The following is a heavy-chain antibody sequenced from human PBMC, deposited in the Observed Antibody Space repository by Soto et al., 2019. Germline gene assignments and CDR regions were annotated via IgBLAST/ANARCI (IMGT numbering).Heavy chain of an antibody. CDR1: GFTFSSYA. CDR3: ARAYCSSTSCYGAINTNWFDP. J-gene: IGHJ5*02. D-gene: IGHD2-2*01. Sequence: GGSLRLSCAASGFTFSSYAMHWVRQAPGKGLEWVAVISHDGSNKYYADSVKGRFTISRDNSKNTLYLQMNSLRAEDTAVYYCARAYCSSTSCYGAINTNWFDPWGQGTLVTVSS. CDR2: ISHDGSNK. V-gene: IGHV3-30-3*01.